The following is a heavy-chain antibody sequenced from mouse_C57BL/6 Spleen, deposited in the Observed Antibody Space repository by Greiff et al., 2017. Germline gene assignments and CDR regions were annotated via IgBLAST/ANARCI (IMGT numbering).Heavy chain of an antibody. CDR1: GYSFTGYY. CDR3: ARSHYYGSGGYYFDY. V-gene: IGHV1-42*01. D-gene: IGHD1-1*01. Sequence: EVMLVESGPELVKPGASVKISCKASGYSFTGYYMNWVKQSPEKSLEWIGEINPSTGGTTYNQKFKAKATLTVDKSSSTAYMQLKSLTSEDSAVYYGARSHYYGSGGYYFDYWGQGTTLTVSS. J-gene: IGHJ2*01. CDR2: INPSTGGT.